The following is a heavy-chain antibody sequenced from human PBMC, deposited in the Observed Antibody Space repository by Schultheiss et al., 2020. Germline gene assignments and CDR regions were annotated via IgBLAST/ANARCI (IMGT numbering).Heavy chain of an antibody. CDR2: ISGSGGST. CDR3: AKDSTPTD. Sequence: GGSLRLSCAASESTFSGYFMSWIRQAPGKGLEWVSAISGSGGSTYYADSVKGRFTISRDNSKNTLYLQMNSLRAEDTAVYYCAKDSTPTDWGQGTLVTVSS. J-gene: IGHJ4*02. CDR1: ESTFSGYF. V-gene: IGHV3-23*01.